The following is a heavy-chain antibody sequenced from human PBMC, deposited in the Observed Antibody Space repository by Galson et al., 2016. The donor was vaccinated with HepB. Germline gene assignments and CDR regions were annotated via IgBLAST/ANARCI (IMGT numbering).Heavy chain of an antibody. V-gene: IGHV4-61*01. J-gene: IGHJ3*02. D-gene: IGHD1-26*01. CDR1: GASVSSGTAY. CDR2: MYHSGRT. CDR3: ATLGRSSGNAFDI. Sequence: SETLSLTCTVSGASVSSGTAYWSWIRQAPGKGLELIAYMYHSGRTIYNPSLQSRVTISMDTSKNQFFLKVSSVIAADTAVYYCATLGRSSGNAFDIWGQGTLVTVSS.